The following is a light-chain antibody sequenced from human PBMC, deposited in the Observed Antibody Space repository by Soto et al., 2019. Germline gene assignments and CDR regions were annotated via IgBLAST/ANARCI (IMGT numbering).Light chain of an antibody. CDR3: CSSAPESTYV. CDR1: SSDVGGHNS. CDR2: EVS. V-gene: IGLV2-14*01. J-gene: IGLJ1*01. Sequence: QSALTQPASVSGSPGQSITISCTGTSSDVGGHNSVSWYQQHPGEVPKLMISEVSKRPSGVSNRFSGSTSGNAASLTISALQADDEADYFCCSSAPESTYVFGTGTKLTVL.